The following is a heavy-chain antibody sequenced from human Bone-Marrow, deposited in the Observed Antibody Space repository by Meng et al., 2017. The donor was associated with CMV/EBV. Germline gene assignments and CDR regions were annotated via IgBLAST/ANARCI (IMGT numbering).Heavy chain of an antibody. D-gene: IGHD6-13*01. CDR1: GFTITTYW. CDR3: ARAYSTAWYSENWFGP. J-gene: IGHJ5*02. Sequence: SGFTITTYWMAWVRQAPVKGLESVANIDQDGYVTSYVDSLRGRFTISRDNAKQSLYLQMSSLRAEDTAVYYCARAYSTAWYSENWFGPWG. CDR2: IDQDGYVT. V-gene: IGHV3-7*04.